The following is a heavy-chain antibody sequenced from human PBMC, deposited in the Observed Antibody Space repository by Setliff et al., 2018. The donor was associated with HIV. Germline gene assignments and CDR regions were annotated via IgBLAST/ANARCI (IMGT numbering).Heavy chain of an antibody. CDR2: INHCGST. Sequence: SETLSLTCAVYGGSFSGYYWSWIRQPPGKGLEWIGEINHCGSTNYNPSLKSRVTISVDTSKNQSSLKLNSVTAADTSVYYCARVGKNYYGSGGLGSLDYWGQRTLVTVSS. J-gene: IGHJ4*02. D-gene: IGHD3-10*01. V-gene: IGHV4-34*01. CDR1: GGSFSGYY. CDR3: ARVGKNYYGSGGLGSLDY.